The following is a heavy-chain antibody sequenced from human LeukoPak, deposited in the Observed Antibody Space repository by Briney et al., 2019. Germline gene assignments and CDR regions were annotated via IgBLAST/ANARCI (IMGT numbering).Heavy chain of an antibody. CDR1: GFTFSSYE. J-gene: IGHJ6*02. D-gene: IGHD2/OR15-2a*01. CDR2: IASGGGANR. Sequence: PGGSLRLSCAASGFTFSSYEMNWVRQAPGKGLEWVSYIASGGGANRFYSESVKGRLTISRDNAKNSLYLHMNSLRAEDTGVYYCARIGTTTRGPAGLDVWGQGTTVTVSS. CDR3: ARIGTTTRGPAGLDV. V-gene: IGHV3-48*03.